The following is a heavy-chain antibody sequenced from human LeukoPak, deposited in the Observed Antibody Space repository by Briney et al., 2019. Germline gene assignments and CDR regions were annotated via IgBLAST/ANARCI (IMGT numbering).Heavy chain of an antibody. J-gene: IGHJ4*02. CDR2: ISSSSSYT. Sequence: KPGGSLRLSCAASGFTLSDYQMRWIRQAPGKGLEWVSYISSSSSYTKYADSVKGRFTISRDKAKNSLYLQMNRLRAEDTAVYYCARGRGFGTTYYYGSGSYYNLEPFDFWGQGTLVTVSS. CDR3: ARGRGFGTTYYYGSGSYYNLEPFDF. CDR1: GFTLSDYQ. V-gene: IGHV3-11*06. D-gene: IGHD3-10*01.